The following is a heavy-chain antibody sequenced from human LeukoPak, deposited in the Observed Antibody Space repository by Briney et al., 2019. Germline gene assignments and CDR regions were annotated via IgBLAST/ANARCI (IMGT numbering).Heavy chain of an antibody. D-gene: IGHD2-15*01. Sequence: GASVKVSCKASGYTFTSYGISWVRQAPGQGLEWMGWISAYNGNTNYAQKLQGRVTMTTDTSTSTAYVELRSLRSDDTAVYYCARDSDCSGGSCYVNWFDPWGQGTLVTVPS. CDR3: ARDSDCSGGSCYVNWFDP. V-gene: IGHV1-18*01. J-gene: IGHJ5*02. CDR2: ISAYNGNT. CDR1: GYTFTSYG.